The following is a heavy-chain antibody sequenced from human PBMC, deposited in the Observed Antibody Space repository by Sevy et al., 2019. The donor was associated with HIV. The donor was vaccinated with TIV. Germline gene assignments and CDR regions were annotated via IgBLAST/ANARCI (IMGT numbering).Heavy chain of an antibody. Sequence: GGSLRLSCAASGFTLSSYWVNWVRQAPGKGLEWVGRIKSKTEGATRDFAAPVKGRLLISRDDSRNTVYLKMNSLKTEDTAVYYCTAGVGASDFDYWGQGTLVTVSS. D-gene: IGHD1-26*01. CDR2: IKSKTEGATR. V-gene: IGHV3-15*01. CDR3: TAGVGASDFDY. CDR1: GFTLSSYW. J-gene: IGHJ4*02.